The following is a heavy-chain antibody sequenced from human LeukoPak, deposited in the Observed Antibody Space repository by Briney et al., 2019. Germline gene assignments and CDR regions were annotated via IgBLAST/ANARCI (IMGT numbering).Heavy chain of an antibody. D-gene: IGHD6-6*01. CDR2: ISGSGTST. V-gene: IGHV3-23*01. Sequence: GGSLRLSCAASGLTFTSYAMTWVRQAPGKGLEWVSAISGSGTSTYYADSVKGRFSISRDNSKNTLYLQMNSLRAEDTAVYYCTKDKVSRRYFDYWGQGTLVTVSS. CDR3: TKDKVSRRYFDY. CDR1: GLTFTSYA. J-gene: IGHJ4*02.